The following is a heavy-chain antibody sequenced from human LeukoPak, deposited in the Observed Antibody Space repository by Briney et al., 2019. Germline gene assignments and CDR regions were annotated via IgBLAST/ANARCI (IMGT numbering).Heavy chain of an antibody. CDR3: ARLYYDYDAFDI. D-gene: IGHD3-22*01. V-gene: IGHV4-39*07. Sequence: SETLSLTCTVSGGSISNSSYYWGWIRQPPGKGLEWIGEINHSGSTNYNPSLKSRVTISVDTSKNQFSLKLSSVTAADTAVYYCARLYYDYDAFDIWGQGTMVTVSS. CDR2: INHSGST. J-gene: IGHJ3*02. CDR1: GGSISNSSYY.